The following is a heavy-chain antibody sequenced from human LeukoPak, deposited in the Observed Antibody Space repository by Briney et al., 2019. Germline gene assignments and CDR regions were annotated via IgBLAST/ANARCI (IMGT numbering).Heavy chain of an antibody. Sequence: SVKVSCKASGGTFSSYAISWVRQAPGQGLEWMGGIIPIFGTANYAQKFQGRVTITADESTSTAYMELSSLRSEDTAVYYCASCVLPSSRDSDVNWFDPWGQGTLVTVSS. J-gene: IGHJ5*02. CDR2: IIPIFGTA. V-gene: IGHV1-69*13. CDR3: ASCVLPSSRDSDVNWFDP. CDR1: GGTFSSYA. D-gene: IGHD5-24*01.